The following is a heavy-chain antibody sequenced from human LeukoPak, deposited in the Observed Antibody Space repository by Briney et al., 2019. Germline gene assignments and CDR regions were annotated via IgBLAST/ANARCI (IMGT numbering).Heavy chain of an antibody. CDR3: AKDLSGVTTFDY. D-gene: IGHD4-17*01. CDR2: INWNGGST. J-gene: IGHJ4*02. Sequence: GGSLRLSCAASGFTFDDYGMSWVRQAPGKGLEWVSGINWNGGSTGYADSVKGRFTISRDNSKNTLYLQMNSLRAEDTAVYYCAKDLSGVTTFDYWGQGTLVTVSS. V-gene: IGHV3-20*04. CDR1: GFTFDDYG.